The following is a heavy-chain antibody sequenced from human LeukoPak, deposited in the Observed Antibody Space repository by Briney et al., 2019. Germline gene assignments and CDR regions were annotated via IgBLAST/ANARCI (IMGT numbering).Heavy chain of an antibody. Sequence: ASVKVSCKASGGTFSSYAISWVRQAPGQGLEWMGGIIPIFGTANYAQKFQGRVTMTEDTSTDTAYMELSSLRSEDTAVYYCATKRYGQTADYYYYYYMDVWGKGTTVTVSS. V-gene: IGHV1-69*06. CDR3: ATKRYGQTADYYYYYYMDV. CDR2: IIPIFGTA. D-gene: IGHD5-18*01. CDR1: GGTFSSYA. J-gene: IGHJ6*03.